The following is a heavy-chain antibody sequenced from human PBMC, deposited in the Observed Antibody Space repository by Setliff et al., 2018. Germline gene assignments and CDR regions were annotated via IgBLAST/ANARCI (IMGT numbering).Heavy chain of an antibody. V-gene: IGHV4-61*02. CDR2: VHASGSP. D-gene: IGHD3-9*01. CDR3: AKERYFDWFFED. CDR1: GGSIRSGSFY. Sequence: SETLSLTCTVSGGSIRSGSFYWSWIRQSAEKGLEWIGRVHASGSPNYNPSFKGRVTISLDTSTNQFSLNLNSVTAADTAVYYCAKERYFDWFFEDWGQGTLVTVSS. J-gene: IGHJ4*02.